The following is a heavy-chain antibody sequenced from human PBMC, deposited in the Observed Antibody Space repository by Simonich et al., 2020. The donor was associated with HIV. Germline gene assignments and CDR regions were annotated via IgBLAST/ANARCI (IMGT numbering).Heavy chain of an antibody. V-gene: IGHV5-51*03. CDR3: VRRMAGTDAFDI. Sequence: EVQLVQSGAAVKKPWESLKISCKGSGYNFPNYWIGLVRQMPGKGLEWLGITDPGDPDTTYSPSFQGQVTISATKSISTAYLQWSSLKASDTAMYYCVRRMAGTDAFDIWGQGTMVTVSS. J-gene: IGHJ3*02. CDR2: TDPGDPDT. CDR1: GYNFPNYW. D-gene: IGHD6-19*01.